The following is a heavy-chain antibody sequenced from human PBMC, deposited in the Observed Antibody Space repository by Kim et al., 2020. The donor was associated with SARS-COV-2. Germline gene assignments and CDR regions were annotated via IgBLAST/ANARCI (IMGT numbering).Heavy chain of an antibody. V-gene: IGHV1-69*01. J-gene: IGHJ1*01. CDR3: ARVRSKYSSSSVHFQH. D-gene: IGHD6-6*01. Sequence: KFEGRVTITADESTSTAYRELSSLRSEDTAVYYCARVRSKYSSSSVHFQHWGQGTLVTVSS.